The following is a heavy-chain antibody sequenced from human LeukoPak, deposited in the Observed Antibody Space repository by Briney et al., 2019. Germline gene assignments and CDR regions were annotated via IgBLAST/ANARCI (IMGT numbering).Heavy chain of an antibody. CDR1: GGSISSYY. D-gene: IGHD2-15*01. CDR2: IYYSGST. CDR3: ARDAVVAATGPVYYYYGMDV. J-gene: IGHJ6*02. Sequence: PSETLSLTCTVSGGSISSYYWSWIRQPPGKGLEWIGYIYYSGSTNYNPSLKSRVTISVDTSKNQFSLKLSSVTAADTAVYYCARDAVVAATGPVYYYYGMDVWGQGTTVTVSS. V-gene: IGHV4-59*12.